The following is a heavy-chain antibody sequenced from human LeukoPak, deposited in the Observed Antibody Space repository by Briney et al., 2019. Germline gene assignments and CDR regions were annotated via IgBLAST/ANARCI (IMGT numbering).Heavy chain of an antibody. V-gene: IGHV4-61*02. Sequence: SQTLSLTCTVSGGSIGSGAYYWSWIRQPAGRGLEWIGRIYISGNTNYNPSLKSRVAISLDTSRNQFSLNLNSVTAADTAVYYCASEGIAVAGTFNYWGQGTLVTVSS. CDR3: ASEGIAVAGTFNY. D-gene: IGHD6-19*01. J-gene: IGHJ4*02. CDR1: GGSIGSGAYY. CDR2: IYISGNT.